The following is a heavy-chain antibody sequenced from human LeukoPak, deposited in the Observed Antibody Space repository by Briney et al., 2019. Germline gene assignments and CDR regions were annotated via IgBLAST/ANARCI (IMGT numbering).Heavy chain of an antibody. CDR3: ARAAGYDSPRYRRRYCDY. V-gene: IGHV4-61*01. Sequence: PSETLSLTCPVSSGSVSSGSYYCSWIRQPPGKGLEWSGYIYYSGSTSYNPSLKSRVTISVDTSKSQFSLRLSSVTAADTAVYYCARAAGYDSPRYRRRYCDYWGQGTLVTVSS. CDR1: SGSVSSGSYY. D-gene: IGHD3-22*01. J-gene: IGHJ4*02. CDR2: IYYSGST.